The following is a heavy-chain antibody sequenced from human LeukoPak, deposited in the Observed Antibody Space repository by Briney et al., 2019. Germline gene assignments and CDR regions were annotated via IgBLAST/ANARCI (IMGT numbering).Heavy chain of an antibody. Sequence: SETLSLTCTVSGASFSSSTYYWGWIRQPPGKGLEWIGSIYYSGSTYYNPSLKSRVTMSVDTSKNQFSLKLSSVTAADTAVYYCARHAGGIAAAGTRPFDYWGQRTLVTVSS. D-gene: IGHD6-13*01. CDR3: ARHAGGIAAAGTRPFDY. J-gene: IGHJ4*02. V-gene: IGHV4-39*01. CDR2: IYYSGST. CDR1: GASFSSSTYY.